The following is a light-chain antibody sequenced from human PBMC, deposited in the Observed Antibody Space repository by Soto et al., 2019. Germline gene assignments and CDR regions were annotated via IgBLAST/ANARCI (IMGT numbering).Light chain of an antibody. CDR2: AAS. CDR1: QSVIGW. Sequence: IHRTQSPSTLSASVLDTVTVTFLSSQSVIGWLAWYQQKPGEDPKLLIYAASALPRGVPSRFSGSGSGTEFTLTISSLQPDDFATYYCQQYTSYPLTFGGGTKVDIK. CDR3: QQYTSYPLT. J-gene: IGKJ4*01. V-gene: IGKV1-5*01.